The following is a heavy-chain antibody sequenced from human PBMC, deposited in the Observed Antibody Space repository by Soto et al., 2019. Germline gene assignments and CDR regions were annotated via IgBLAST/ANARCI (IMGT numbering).Heavy chain of an antibody. V-gene: IGHV1-69*13. CDR3: ARDSNYGGNWFDP. CDR2: IIPIFGTA. J-gene: IGHJ5*02. CDR1: GGTFSSYG. D-gene: IGHD4-17*01. Sequence: ASVEVCCKASGGTFSSYGISWVRQAPGQGLEWMGGIIPIFGTANYAQKFQGRVTITADESTSTAYMELSSLRSEDTAVYYCARDSNYGGNWFDPWGQGTLVTVSS.